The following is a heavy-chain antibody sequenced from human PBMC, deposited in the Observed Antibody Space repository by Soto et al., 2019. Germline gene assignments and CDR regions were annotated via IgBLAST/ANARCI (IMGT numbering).Heavy chain of an antibody. CDR1: GFTFSNHP. D-gene: IGHD6-13*01. CDR2: ISDDGSST. J-gene: IGHJ5*02. CDR3: AKAEQQLVSSSNWFDP. Sequence: GGSLRLSCAASGFTFSNHPMSWVRQAPGKGLEWASAISDDGSSTYYADSVKGRFTISRDNSKNTLYLQMNSLRAEDTAVYYCAKAEQQLVSSSNWFDPWGQGTLVTVSS. V-gene: IGHV3-23*01.